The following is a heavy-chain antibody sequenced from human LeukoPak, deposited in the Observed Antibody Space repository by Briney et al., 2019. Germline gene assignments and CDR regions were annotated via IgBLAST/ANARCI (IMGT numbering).Heavy chain of an antibody. CDR2: ISDSGGTT. CDR3: AKDARRSSGWYFFDH. D-gene: IGHD6-19*01. J-gene: IGHJ4*02. CDR1: GFSFSNLA. V-gene: IGHV3-23*01. Sequence: GSLRLSCVASGFSFSNLAMGWVRQAPGKGLEWVSVISDSGGTTYYADSVKGRFTISRDNSRNTLYLRMNSLRVEDTAVYYCAKDARRSSGWYFFDHWGQGTLVTVSS.